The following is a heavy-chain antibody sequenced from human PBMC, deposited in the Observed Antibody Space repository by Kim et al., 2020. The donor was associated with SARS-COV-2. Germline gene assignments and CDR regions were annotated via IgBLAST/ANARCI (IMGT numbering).Heavy chain of an antibody. Sequence: SETLSLTCTVSGGSISSYYWSWIRQPPGKGLEWIGYIYYSGSTNYNPSLKSRVTISVDTSKNQFSLKLSSVTAADTAVYNCARLIRENYYDYYGMDVWGQGTTLTDS. CDR1: GGSISSYY. D-gene: IGHD3-10*01. J-gene: IGHJ6*02. CDR3: ARLIRENYYDYYGMDV. V-gene: IGHV4-59*08. CDR2: IYYSGST.